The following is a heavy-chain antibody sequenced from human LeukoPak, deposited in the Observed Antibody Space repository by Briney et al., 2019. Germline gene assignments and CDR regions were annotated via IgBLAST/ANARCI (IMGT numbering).Heavy chain of an antibody. CDR2: IIPIFGTA. V-gene: IGHV1-69*13. Sequence: SVKVSCKASGGTFSSYTISWVRQAPGQGLEWMGGIIPIFGTAHYAQKFQGRVTITADESTSTAYTELSSLRSEDTAVYYCPRGGIVAAGIINNHDAFDVWGLGTMVTVSS. D-gene: IGHD6-13*01. J-gene: IGHJ3*01. CDR3: PRGGIVAAGIINNHDAFDV. CDR1: GGTFSSYT.